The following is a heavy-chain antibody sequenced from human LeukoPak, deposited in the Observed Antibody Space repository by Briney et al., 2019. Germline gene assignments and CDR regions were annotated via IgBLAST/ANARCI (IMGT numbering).Heavy chain of an antibody. CDR3: ARSFHSSSWYFDY. CDR1: SGXISTYY. CDR2: IYYSGST. D-gene: IGHD6-13*01. V-gene: IGHV4-59*08. Sequence: SETLSLTCTVSSGXISTYYWSWIRQPPGKGLEWIGYIYYSGSTNYNPSLNSRVTISVDTSKNQFSLKLSSVTAADTAVYYCARSFHSSSWYFDYWGQGTLVTVSS. J-gene: IGHJ4*02.